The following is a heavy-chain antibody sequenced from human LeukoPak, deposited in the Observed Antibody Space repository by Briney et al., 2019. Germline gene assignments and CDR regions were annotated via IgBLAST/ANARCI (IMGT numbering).Heavy chain of an antibody. Sequence: SPTLSLTFAISGDSVSSNSAAWNWLRQSPSRGLEWLGRTYYRSKWYNDYAVSVKSRITINPDTSKNQFSLQLNSVTPEDTAVYYCARGSPHYYGVDVWGQGTTVTVSS. CDR2: TYYRSKWYN. V-gene: IGHV6-1*01. CDR1: GDSVSSNSAA. CDR3: ARGSPHYYGVDV. J-gene: IGHJ6*02.